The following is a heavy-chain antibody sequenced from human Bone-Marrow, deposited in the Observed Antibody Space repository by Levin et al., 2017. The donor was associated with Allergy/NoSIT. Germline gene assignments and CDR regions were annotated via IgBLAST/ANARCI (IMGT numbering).Heavy chain of an antibody. J-gene: IGHJ4*02. Sequence: PRASVKVSCKVSGNTLSELSMHWVRQAPGKGLEWMGGFDPEDGETIHAQKFQGRVTMTEDTFTDTAYMDLTSLTSEETAVYYCPSSPAPTKTPVPTIFKFWGQGTLVTVSS. CDR1: GNTLSELS. CDR3: PSSPAPTKTPVPTIFKF. D-gene: IGHD2-2*01. V-gene: IGHV1-24*01. CDR2: FDPEDGET.